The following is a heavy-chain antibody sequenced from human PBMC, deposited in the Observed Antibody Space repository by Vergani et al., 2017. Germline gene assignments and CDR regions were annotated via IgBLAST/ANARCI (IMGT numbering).Heavy chain of an antibody. V-gene: IGHV4-59*01. CDR2: IYYSGGT. Sequence: QVQLQESGPGLVKPSETLSLTCTVSGGSISSYYWSWIRQHPGKGLEWIGYIYYSGGTNYNPSLKSRVTISVDTSKNQFSLELSSVTAAETAVYYCARYYSSSPRGGVYYYYGMDVWGQGTTVTVSS. CDR3: ARYYSSSPRGGVYYYYGMDV. J-gene: IGHJ6*02. CDR1: GGSISSYY. D-gene: IGHD6-6*01.